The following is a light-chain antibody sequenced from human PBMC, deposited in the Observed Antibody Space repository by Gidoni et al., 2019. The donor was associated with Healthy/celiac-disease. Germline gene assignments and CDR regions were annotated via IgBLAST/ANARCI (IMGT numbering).Light chain of an antibody. CDR2: DAS. CDR1: QAISNY. CDR3: QQYDKLVWT. Sequence: DIQMTQSPSSLSASVGDRVTITCQASQAISNYLNWYQQNPGKAPKLLIYDASNLETGVPSRFSGSGSGTDFTFTISSRQPEDIATYYCQQYDKLVWTFGQGTKVEI. V-gene: IGKV1-33*01. J-gene: IGKJ1*01.